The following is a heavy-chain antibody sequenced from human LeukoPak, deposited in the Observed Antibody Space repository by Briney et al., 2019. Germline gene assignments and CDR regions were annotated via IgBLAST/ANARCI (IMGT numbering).Heavy chain of an antibody. CDR3: ARVSGSYYDSGGLDH. CDR1: GYTFTSYG. D-gene: IGHD3-22*01. Sequence: ASVKVSCKASGYTFTSYGISWVRQAPGQGLEWMGWINPNGGFTHYAKNFQDRVTMTREKSISTIYMELNRLRFDDTAMYYCARVSGSYYDSGGLDHWGQGTLVIVSS. V-gene: IGHV1-2*02. J-gene: IGHJ4*02. CDR2: INPNGGFT.